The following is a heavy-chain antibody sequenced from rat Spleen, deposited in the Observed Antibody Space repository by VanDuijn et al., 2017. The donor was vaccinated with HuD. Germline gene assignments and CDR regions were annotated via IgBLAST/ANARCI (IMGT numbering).Heavy chain of an antibody. Sequence: EVQLQESGPGLVKPSQSLSLTCSVTGHDITSNYWGWIRKFPGNKMEWMAYISYSGSTGFNPSLKSRISITRDTSKNQFFLQLNSVTTEDTATYYCASITSYWYFDLWGPGTMVTVSS. J-gene: IGHJ1*01. CDR1: GHDITSNY. CDR3: ASITSYWYFDL. CDR2: ISYSGST. V-gene: IGHV3-1*01. D-gene: IGHD1-10*01.